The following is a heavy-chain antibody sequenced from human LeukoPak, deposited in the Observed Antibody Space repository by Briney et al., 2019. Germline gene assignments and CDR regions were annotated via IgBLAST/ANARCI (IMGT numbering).Heavy chain of an antibody. V-gene: IGHV4-34*01. D-gene: IGHD6-13*01. J-gene: IGHJ4*02. CDR2: INHSGST. CDR3: ARGLKQQLAPHFDY. Sequence: PSETLSLTCAVYGGSFSGYYWSWIRQPPGKGLEWLGEINHSGSTNYNPSLKSRVTISVDTSKNQFSLKLSSVTAADTAVYYCARGLKQQLAPHFDYWGQGTLVTVSS. CDR1: GGSFSGYY.